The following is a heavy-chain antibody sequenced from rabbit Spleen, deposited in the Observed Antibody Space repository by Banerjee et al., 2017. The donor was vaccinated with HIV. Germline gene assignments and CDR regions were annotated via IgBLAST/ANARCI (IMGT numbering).Heavy chain of an antibody. V-gene: IGHV1S45*01. CDR3: ARDLGSAVGWNFNL. CDR1: GFSFSSSYD. Sequence: QEQLVESGGGLVKPGASLTLTCTASGFSFSSSYDMCWVRQAPGKGLEWIGCIYTGNGKTYYASWAKGRFTISKSSSTPVTLQMTSLTAADTATHFCARDLGSAVGWNFNLWGQGTLVTVS. CDR2: IYTGNGKT. D-gene: IGHD1-1*01. J-gene: IGHJ4*01.